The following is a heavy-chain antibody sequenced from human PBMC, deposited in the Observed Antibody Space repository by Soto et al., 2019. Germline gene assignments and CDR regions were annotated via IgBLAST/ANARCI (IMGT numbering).Heavy chain of an antibody. CDR2: IHSGGPT. CDR1: GFTVSSKY. J-gene: IGHJ4*02. Sequence: GGSLRLSCAASGFTVSSKYMSWVRQAPGKGLEWVSLIHSGGPTYYADSVKGRFTISRDTSENTLHLQMDSLRAEDTAVYYCVRGPLDLAIRAGAMLYWGQGALGTVSS. D-gene: IGHD2-2*03. CDR3: VRGPLDLAIRAGAMLY. V-gene: IGHV3-66*01.